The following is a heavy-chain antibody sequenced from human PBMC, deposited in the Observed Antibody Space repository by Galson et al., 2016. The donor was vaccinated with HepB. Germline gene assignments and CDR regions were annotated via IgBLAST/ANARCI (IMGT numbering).Heavy chain of an antibody. CDR2: IKQDGSEK. D-gene: IGHD1-26*01. CDR3: VRGAGWVFDS. V-gene: IGHV3-7*03. J-gene: IGHJ4*02. Sequence: SLRLSCAASGFTFSNHAMSWVRQTAGKGLEWVAIIKQDGSEKYYAASVQGRFTISRDNAENSLFLEMNSLRVEDTATYYCVRGAGWVFDSWGQGTLVTVSS. CDR1: GFTFSNHA.